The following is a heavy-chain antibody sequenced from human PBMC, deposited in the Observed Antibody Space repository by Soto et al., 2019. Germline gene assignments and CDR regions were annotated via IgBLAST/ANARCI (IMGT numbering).Heavy chain of an antibody. D-gene: IGHD3-10*01. CDR1: GFTFSSYA. CDR2: ISGSGGST. Sequence: EVQLLESGGGLVQPGGSLRLSCAASGFTFSSYAMSWVRQAPGKGLEWVSAISGSGGSTYYADSVKGRFTISRDNSKNTLYLQMNSLRAEDTAVYYCAKVIVTYYYSSGSYFDYWGQGTLVTVSS. J-gene: IGHJ4*02. V-gene: IGHV3-23*01. CDR3: AKVIVTYYYSSGSYFDY.